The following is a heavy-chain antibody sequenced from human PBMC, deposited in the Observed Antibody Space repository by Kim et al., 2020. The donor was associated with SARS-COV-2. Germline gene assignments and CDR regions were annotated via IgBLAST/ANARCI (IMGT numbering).Heavy chain of an antibody. CDR1: GGTFSSYA. V-gene: IGHV1-69*13. J-gene: IGHJ4*02. D-gene: IGHD6-19*01. CDR3: ARTHRPQWLAYYFDY. Sequence: SVKVSCKASGGTFSSYAISWVRQAPGQGLEWMGGIIPIFGTANYAQKFQGRVTITADESTSTAYMELSSLRSEDTAVYYCARTHRPQWLAYYFDYWGQGTLVTVSS. CDR2: IIPIFGTA.